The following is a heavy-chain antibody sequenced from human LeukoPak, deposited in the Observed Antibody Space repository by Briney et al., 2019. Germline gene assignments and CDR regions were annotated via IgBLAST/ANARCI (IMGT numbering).Heavy chain of an antibody. Sequence: SETLSLTCAVYGGSFSGYYWSWLRQPPGKGLEWIGEINHSGSTNYNPSLKSRVTISVDTSKTQFSLKLSSVTAADTAVYYCASTGYSSGWTIVDYWGQGTLVTVSS. CDR2: INHSGST. V-gene: IGHV4-34*01. CDR3: ASTGYSSGWTIVDY. J-gene: IGHJ4*02. CDR1: GGSFSGYY. D-gene: IGHD6-19*01.